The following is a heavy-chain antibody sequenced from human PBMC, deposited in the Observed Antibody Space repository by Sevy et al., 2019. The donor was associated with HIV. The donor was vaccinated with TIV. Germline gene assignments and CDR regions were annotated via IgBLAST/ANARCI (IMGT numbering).Heavy chain of an antibody. CDR3: AKAGGINRFYYYYGMDV. CDR2: ISGFGDKT. CDR1: AATFSDYA. Sequence: GGSLRLSCAVSAATFSDYAMSWDRQAPGKGLEWVSFISGFGDKTYYADSVRGRFTISRDNSKNTLHLQMNSLRAEDTAVYYCAKAGGINRFYYYYGMDVWGQGTTVTVSS. V-gene: IGHV3-23*01. J-gene: IGHJ6*02.